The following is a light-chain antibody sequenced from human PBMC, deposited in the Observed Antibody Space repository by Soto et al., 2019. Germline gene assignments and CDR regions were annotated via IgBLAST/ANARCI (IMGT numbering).Light chain of an antibody. J-gene: IGLJ2*01. V-gene: IGLV2-14*01. Sequence: QSALTQPASVSGSPGQSITISCTGTSSDVGGYNYVSWYQQRPGKAPKLMIYDVTNRPSGVSNRFSGSKSGNTASLTISGLQAEDEVDYYCSSYTSSITLVVFGGGTNVTVL. CDR2: DVT. CDR3: SSYTSSITLVV. CDR1: SSDVGGYNY.